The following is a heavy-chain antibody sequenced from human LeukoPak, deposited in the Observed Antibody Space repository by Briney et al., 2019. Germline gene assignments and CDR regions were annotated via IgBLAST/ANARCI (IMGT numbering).Heavy chain of an antibody. CDR2: IYYSGST. CDR1: GGSISSGGYY. V-gene: IGHV4-31*03. J-gene: IGHJ4*02. Sequence: SQTLSLTCTVSGGSISSGGYYWSWIRQHPGKGLEWIGYIYYSGSTYYNPSLKSRVTISVDTSKNQFSLKLSSVTAADTAVYYCARVNGDFWSGYQYYFDYWGQGTLVTVSS. D-gene: IGHD3-3*01. CDR3: ARVNGDFWSGYQYYFDY.